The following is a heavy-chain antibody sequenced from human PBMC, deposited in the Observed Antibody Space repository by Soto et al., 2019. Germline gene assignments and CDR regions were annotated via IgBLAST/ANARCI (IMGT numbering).Heavy chain of an antibody. V-gene: IGHV1-69*12. CDR1: GGTLSNYG. J-gene: IGHJ6*02. CDR2: IIPVFGTA. Sequence: QVQLVQSGAEVKKPGSSVKVSCKASGGTLSNYGVIWVRQAPGQGLEWMGGIIPVFGTANYAHKFQGRLTITADESTSTVYMDVSSLRSEDTAVYYCARGDATKITVTTYYGMDVWGQGTTVTVSS. D-gene: IGHD4-17*01. CDR3: ARGDATKITVTTYYGMDV.